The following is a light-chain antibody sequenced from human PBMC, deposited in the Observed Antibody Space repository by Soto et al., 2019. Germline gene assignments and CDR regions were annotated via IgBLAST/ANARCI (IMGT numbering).Light chain of an antibody. V-gene: IGKV3-20*01. CDR2: SIS. CDR3: QQFPNSRT. Sequence: IVLTRSPVALALAPLERATLSCIASQTITGRSLAWYQQKPGQAPRLLITSISTRATGIPDRFSGSGSGADFTLTITRLEPEDFAVYYCQQFPNSRTFGQGTKV. J-gene: IGKJ1*01. CDR1: QTITGRS.